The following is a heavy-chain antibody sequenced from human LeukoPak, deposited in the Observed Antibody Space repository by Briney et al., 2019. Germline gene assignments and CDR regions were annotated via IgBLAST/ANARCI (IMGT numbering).Heavy chain of an antibody. D-gene: IGHD2-15*01. V-gene: IGHV1-18*01. J-gene: IGHJ4*02. CDR1: GYTFSNYG. CDR3: TRDERWSMDY. Sequence: ASVKVSCKTSGYTFSNYGISWVRQAPVQGLEWMAWISNYNGDIKYAQNFQGRVTVTTDSSTSTAYMELRSLRSDDTAMYYCTRDERWSMDYWGQGTLVTVSS. CDR2: ISNYNGDI.